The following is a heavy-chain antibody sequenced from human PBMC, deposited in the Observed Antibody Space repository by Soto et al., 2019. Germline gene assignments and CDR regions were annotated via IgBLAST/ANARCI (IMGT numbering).Heavy chain of an antibody. J-gene: IGHJ6*02. CDR3: AKDPTFQYENSGGGMDV. CDR2: ISGGGGNT. Sequence: GGSLRLSCAASGFTFSSSAMSWVRQAPGKGLEWVSGISGGGGNTYYADSVKGRFSISRDNSKNTLYLQMNTLRPEDTAAYYCAKDPTFQYENSGGGMDVWGQGTTVTVSS. D-gene: IGHD3-22*01. V-gene: IGHV3-23*01. CDR1: GFTFSSSA.